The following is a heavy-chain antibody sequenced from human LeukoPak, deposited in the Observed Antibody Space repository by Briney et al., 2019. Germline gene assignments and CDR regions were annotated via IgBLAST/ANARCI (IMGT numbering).Heavy chain of an antibody. Sequence: SETLSLTCTVSGGSISSYYWSWIRQPPGKGLEWIGYIYYSGSTNYNPSLKSRVTISVDTSKNQFSLKLSSVTAADTAVYYCARDLARYCSSTSCYTDWYFDLWGRGTLVTVSS. J-gene: IGHJ2*01. CDR2: IYYSGST. D-gene: IGHD2-2*02. CDR3: ARDLARYCSSTSCYTDWYFDL. CDR1: GGSISSYY. V-gene: IGHV4-59*01.